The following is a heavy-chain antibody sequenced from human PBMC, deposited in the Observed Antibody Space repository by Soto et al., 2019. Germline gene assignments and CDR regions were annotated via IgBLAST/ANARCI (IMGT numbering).Heavy chain of an antibody. J-gene: IGHJ4*02. CDR3: ARGRASGSYYLLDY. CDR2: INPNSGNI. Sequence: ASVKVSCKASGDTFTTYDINWVLQATGHGLEWMGWINPNSGNIGYAQRFQGRVTMTRDTTIRTAYMEVSSLRSDDTAVYYCARGRASGSYYLLDYWGQGTLVTVSS. D-gene: IGHD3-10*01. V-gene: IGHV1-8*01. CDR1: GDTFTTYD.